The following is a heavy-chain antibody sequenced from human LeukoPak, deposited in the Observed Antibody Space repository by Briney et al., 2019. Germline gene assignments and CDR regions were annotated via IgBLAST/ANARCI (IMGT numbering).Heavy chain of an antibody. J-gene: IGHJ4*02. D-gene: IGHD3-22*01. Sequence: QPGGSLTLSCAASGFTFSSYAMSWVRQAPGKGLEWVSAISGSGGSTYYADSVKGRFTISRDNSKNTLYLQMNSLRAEDTAVYYCAKEPPAYYYDSSGYYDYWGQGTLVTVSS. CDR2: ISGSGGST. CDR1: GFTFSSYA. CDR3: AKEPPAYYYDSSGYYDY. V-gene: IGHV3-23*01.